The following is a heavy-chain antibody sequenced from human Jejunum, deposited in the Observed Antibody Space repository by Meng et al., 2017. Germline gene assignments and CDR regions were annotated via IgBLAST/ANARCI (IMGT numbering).Heavy chain of an antibody. Sequence: GESLKISCAASGFSISSNYMMWVRQAPGKGLEWVSLIYRGGSTYYADFVKGRFTISRDNSKNTQSLQMNSLRSEDTAVYYCASGVGDWLGDIYDIEYWGQGTQVTVSS. J-gene: IGHJ4*02. CDR2: IYRGGST. CDR3: ASGVGDWLGDIYDIEY. D-gene: IGHD3-10*01. V-gene: IGHV3-66*02. CDR1: GFSISSNY.